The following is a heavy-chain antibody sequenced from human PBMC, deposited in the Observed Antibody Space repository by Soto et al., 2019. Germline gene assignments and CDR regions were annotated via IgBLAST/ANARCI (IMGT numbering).Heavy chain of an antibody. CDR3: ARSQAADWLDP. Sequence: PGESLKISCKGSGYNFADYWIAWVRQMPGKGLEWMGIIYPFDSDTRYSPSFEGQVTISADKSINTAYLQWSSLKASDTAIYYCARSQAADWLDPWGQGTLVTVSS. V-gene: IGHV5-51*01. CDR1: GYNFADYW. J-gene: IGHJ5*02. D-gene: IGHD6-25*01. CDR2: IYPFDSDT.